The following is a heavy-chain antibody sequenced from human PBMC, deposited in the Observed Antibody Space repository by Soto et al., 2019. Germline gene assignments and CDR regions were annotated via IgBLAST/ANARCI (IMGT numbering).Heavy chain of an antibody. CDR3: ARAESHIVVLPAAINFDY. CDR2: INAGNGNT. CDR1: GYTFTSYA. D-gene: IGHD2-2*02. J-gene: IGHJ4*02. V-gene: IGHV1-3*01. Sequence: ASVKVACKASGYTFTSYAMHWVRQAPGQRLEWMGWINAGNGNTKYSQKFQGRVTITRDTSASTAYMELSSLRSEDTAVYYCARAESHIVVLPAAINFDYWGQGTLDTVSS.